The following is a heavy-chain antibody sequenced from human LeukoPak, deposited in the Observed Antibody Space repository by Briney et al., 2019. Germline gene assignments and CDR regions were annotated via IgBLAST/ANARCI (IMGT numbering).Heavy chain of an antibody. Sequence: GESLKISCKGSGYSFTSYWIGWVRQMHGKGLEWMGIIYPGDSDTRYSPSFQGQVTISADKSISTAYLQWSSLKASDTAMYYCAAGPGLGYCSGGNCYYFDYWGQGTLVTVSS. CDR2: IYPGDSDT. D-gene: IGHD2-15*01. CDR1: GYSFTSYW. V-gene: IGHV5-51*01. J-gene: IGHJ4*02. CDR3: AAGPGLGYCSGGNCYYFDY.